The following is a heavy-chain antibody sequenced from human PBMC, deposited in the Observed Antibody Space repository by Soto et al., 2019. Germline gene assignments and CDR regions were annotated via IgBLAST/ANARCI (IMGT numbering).Heavy chain of an antibody. CDR3: ARHGLHSSSPVGMDV. CDR1: GGSISSSSYY. Sequence: SETLSLTCTVSGGSISSSSYYWGWIRQPPGKGLEWIGGIYYSGSTYYNPSLKSRVTISVDTSKNQFSLKLSSVTAADTAVYYCARHGLHSSSPVGMDVWGQGTTVTVSS. CDR2: IYYSGST. J-gene: IGHJ6*02. D-gene: IGHD6-13*01. V-gene: IGHV4-39*01.